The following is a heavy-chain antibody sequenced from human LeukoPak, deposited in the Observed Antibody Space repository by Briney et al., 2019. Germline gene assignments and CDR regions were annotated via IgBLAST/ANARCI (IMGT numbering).Heavy chain of an antibody. CDR3: AREAYGDFDY. Sequence: PGGSLRLSCAASGFTFSSYWMSWVRQAPGKGPEWAANIKQDGSEKYYVDSVKGRFTISRDNAKNSLYLQMNSLRAEDTAAYYCAREAYGDFDYWGQGTLVTVSS. D-gene: IGHD4-17*01. CDR1: GFTFSSYW. V-gene: IGHV3-7*01. CDR2: IKQDGSEK. J-gene: IGHJ4*02.